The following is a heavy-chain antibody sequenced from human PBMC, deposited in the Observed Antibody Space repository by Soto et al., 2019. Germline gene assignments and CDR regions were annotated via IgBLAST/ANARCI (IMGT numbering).Heavy chain of an antibody. CDR2: IIPIFGTA. Sequence: SVKVCCKASGGTFSSYAISWVRQAPGQGLEWMGGIIPIFGTANYAQKFQGRVTITADKSTSTAYMELSSLRSEDTAVYYCARLITVSHAFDIWGQGTRVTAS. CDR3: ARLITVSHAFDI. D-gene: IGHD4-17*01. V-gene: IGHV1-69*06. CDR1: GGTFSSYA. J-gene: IGHJ3*02.